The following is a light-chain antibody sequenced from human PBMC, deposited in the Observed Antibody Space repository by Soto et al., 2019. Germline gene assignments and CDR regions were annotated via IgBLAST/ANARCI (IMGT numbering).Light chain of an antibody. Sequence: EIVLTQSAATLSLSPGERATLSCRASQSVGTFLAWYQQKPGQAPRLLIYDASNRATGIPARFSGSGSGTDFALTISSLEPEDFAVYYCQQRRNWPSFGGGTKVEI. V-gene: IGKV3-11*01. CDR2: DAS. CDR1: QSVGTF. CDR3: QQRRNWPS. J-gene: IGKJ4*01.